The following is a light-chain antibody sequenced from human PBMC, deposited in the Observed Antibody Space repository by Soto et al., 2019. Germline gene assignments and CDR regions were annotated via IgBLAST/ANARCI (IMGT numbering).Light chain of an antibody. CDR2: GVS. CDR1: STDVGHPYNY. CDR3: MSYIASTTTHWV. J-gene: IGLJ3*02. V-gene: IGLV2-14*03. Sequence: QSALTQPASVSGSPGQSITISCSGTSTDVGHPYNYVSWYQQYPGKAPKLLIFGVSNRPLGISGRFSGSKSGNTASLTISGLQPEDEADYYCMSYIASTTTHWVLGGGTKVTVL.